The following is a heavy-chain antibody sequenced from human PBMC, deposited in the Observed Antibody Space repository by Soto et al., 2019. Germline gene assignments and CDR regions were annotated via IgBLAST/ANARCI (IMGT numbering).Heavy chain of an antibody. CDR1: GGSINTYY. J-gene: IGHJ4*02. Sequence: SETLSLTCTISGGSINTYYWSWIRQPAGKGLEWIGRIYHSGYTNPNSSLKSRLTMSVDTSKNQFFLRLSSVTAADTAVYYCARVAGATFDFWGQGIMVTVYS. CDR3: ARVAGATFDF. V-gene: IGHV4-4*07. D-gene: IGHD1-1*01. CDR2: IYHSGYT.